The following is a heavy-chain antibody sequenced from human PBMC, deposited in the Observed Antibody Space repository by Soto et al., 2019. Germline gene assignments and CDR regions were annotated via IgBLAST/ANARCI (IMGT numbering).Heavy chain of an antibody. CDR2: ISSSSSYI. D-gene: IGHD4-4*01. CDR3: AGLVTVMNGMDV. V-gene: IGHV3-21*01. J-gene: IGHJ6*02. Sequence: SGGSLRLSCAASGFTFSSYSMNWVRQAPGKGLEWVSSISSSSSYIYYADSVKGRFTISRDNAKNSLYLQMNSLRAEDTAVYYCAGLVTVMNGMDVWGQGTTVTVSS. CDR1: GFTFSSYS.